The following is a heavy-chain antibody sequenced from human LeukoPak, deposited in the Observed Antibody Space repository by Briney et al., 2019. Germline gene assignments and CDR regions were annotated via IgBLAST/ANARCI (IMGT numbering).Heavy chain of an antibody. V-gene: IGHV1-8*01. J-gene: IGHJ4*02. CDR1: GYTFTNHD. CDR2: MNPNSGST. D-gene: IGHD3-3*01. CDR3: ARGPTIFGVVNSLDY. Sequence: ASVKVSCKASGYTFTNHDINWVRQATGQGLEWMGWMNPNSGSTGCAQTFQGRVTMTRNTSISTAYMELSSLRSEDTAVYYCARGPTIFGVVNSLDYWGQGTLVTVSS.